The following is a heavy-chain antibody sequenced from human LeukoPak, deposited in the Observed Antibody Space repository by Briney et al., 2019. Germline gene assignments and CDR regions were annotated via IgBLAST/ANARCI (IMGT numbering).Heavy chain of an antibody. Sequence: SETLSLTCTVSGGSISSYYWSWIRQPPGKGLEWIGYIYYSGSTNYNPSLKSRVTVSVDTSKNQFSLKLSSVTAADTAVYYCARDKRAYYYYTDVWGKGTTVTVSS. CDR3: ARDKRAYYYYTDV. CDR1: GGSISSYY. V-gene: IGHV4-59*01. J-gene: IGHJ6*03. CDR2: IYYSGST.